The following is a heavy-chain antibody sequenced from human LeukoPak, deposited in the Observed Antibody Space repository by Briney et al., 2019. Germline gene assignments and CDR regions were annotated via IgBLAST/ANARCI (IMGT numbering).Heavy chain of an antibody. CDR3: ARDAPYYDFRSGYYFVLGSDAFDI. D-gene: IGHD3-3*01. J-gene: IGHJ3*02. Sequence: GASVKVSCKASGYTFTSYGISWVRQAPGQGLEWMGWISAYNGNTNYAQKLQGRVTMTTDTSTSTAYMELRSLRSDDTAVYYCARDAPYYDFRSGYYFVLGSDAFDIWGQGTMVTVSS. CDR2: ISAYNGNT. CDR1: GYTFTSYG. V-gene: IGHV1-18*01.